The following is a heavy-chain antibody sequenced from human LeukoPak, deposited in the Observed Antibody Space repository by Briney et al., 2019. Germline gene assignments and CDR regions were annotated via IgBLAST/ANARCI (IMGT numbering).Heavy chain of an antibody. V-gene: IGHV1-2*02. CDR1: GYSFTNYA. J-gene: IGHJ5*02. CDR2: INPNSGRT. CDR3: ARTREYSSSWYFPPFDP. Sequence: ASVKVSCKASGYSFTNYAMNWVRQAPGQGLEWMGWINPNSGRTSYARNFQGRVIMTRDPSINTAYMELSGLTSDDTAVYYCARTREYSSSWYFPPFDPWGQGTLVTISS. D-gene: IGHD6-13*01.